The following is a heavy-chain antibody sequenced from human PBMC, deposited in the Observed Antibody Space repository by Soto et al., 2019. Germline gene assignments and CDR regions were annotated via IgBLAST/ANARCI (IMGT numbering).Heavy chain of an antibody. J-gene: IGHJ4*02. CDR2: ITATGDRA. CDR3: ATINGYFEY. V-gene: IGHV3-23*01. CDR1: GFRFSSYS. Sequence: GGSLRLSCADSGFRFSSYSMSWVRQTPGKGLEWVAAITATGDRAYYADSVTGRFTISRDNSKKTHYLQMTSLRAEDKAMYYCATINGYFEYWGPGTHVTVYS. D-gene: IGHD4-17*01.